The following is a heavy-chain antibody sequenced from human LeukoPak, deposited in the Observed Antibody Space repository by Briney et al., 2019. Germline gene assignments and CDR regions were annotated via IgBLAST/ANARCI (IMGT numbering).Heavy chain of an antibody. D-gene: IGHD6-19*01. Sequence: TSETLSLTCAVYGGSFSGYYWSWIRQPPGKGLEWIGEINHSGSTNYNPSLKSRVTISVDTSKNQFSLKLSSVTAADTAVYYCARGRRTVAGTRNASDIWGQGTMVTVSS. CDR3: ARGRRTVAGTRNASDI. J-gene: IGHJ3*02. CDR2: INHSGST. CDR1: GGSFSGYY. V-gene: IGHV4-34*01.